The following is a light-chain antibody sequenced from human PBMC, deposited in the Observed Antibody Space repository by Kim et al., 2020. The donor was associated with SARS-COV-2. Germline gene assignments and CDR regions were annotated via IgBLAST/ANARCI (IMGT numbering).Light chain of an antibody. CDR1: NIGRKS. J-gene: IGLJ2*01. Sequence: SYELTQPPSVSVAPGETATITCGGDNIGRKSVHWYQQTPGQAPVLVINYDNDRPSGIPERFSGSNSGNTATLTMSRVEAGDETDYHCQVWDSSSDHVVFGGGTQLTVL. V-gene: IGLV3-21*01. CDR2: YDN. CDR3: QVWDSSSDHVV.